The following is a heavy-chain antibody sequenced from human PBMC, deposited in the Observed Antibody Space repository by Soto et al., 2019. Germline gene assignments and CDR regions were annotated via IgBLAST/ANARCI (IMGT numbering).Heavy chain of an antibody. CDR2: ISYDGGNR. D-gene: IGHD6-13*01. CDR3: AKAMQQLVYHTGMDV. V-gene: IGHV3-30*04. Sequence: GGSLRLSCGASGFTFSSYAIHWVRQAPGQGLEWVAVISYDGGNRYYADSLKGRFTISRDNSKKTLYLQMNSLRADDTAVYYCAKAMQQLVYHTGMDVWGQGTTVTVSS. J-gene: IGHJ6*02. CDR1: GFTFSSYA.